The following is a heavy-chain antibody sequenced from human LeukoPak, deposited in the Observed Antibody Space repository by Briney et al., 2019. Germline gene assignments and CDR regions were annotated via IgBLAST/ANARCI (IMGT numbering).Heavy chain of an antibody. CDR2: ISAYNGDT. CDR3: SGDLGKRYYSDY. J-gene: IGHJ4*02. D-gene: IGHD1-14*01. Sequence: GASVKVSRKASGYTFNSYGIRGVRQAPGQGLEWVGWISAYNGDTNYAQMLQGWITMITENSQSTAYQEPKIRRSYGTGVYYLSGDLGKRYYSDYWGQGTLVTVSS. V-gene: IGHV1-18*01. CDR1: GYTFNSYG.